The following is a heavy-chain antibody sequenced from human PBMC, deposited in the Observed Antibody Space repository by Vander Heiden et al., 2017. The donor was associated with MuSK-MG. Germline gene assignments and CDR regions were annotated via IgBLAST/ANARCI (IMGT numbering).Heavy chain of an antibody. V-gene: IGHV1-46*01. J-gene: IGHJ6*02. CDR1: GSIFTSYF. D-gene: IGHD2-15*01. Sequence: QVHLVQSGAEARKPGASVKVSCTASGSIFTSYFLAWVRQAPGQGLEWMGRFNPTGGTTTLAQKFQGRVTMTGDTSTSTAYMELTSLRSTDTAIYYCARTSGYFYGMDVWGQGTTVTVSS. CDR2: FNPTGGTT. CDR3: ARTSGYFYGMDV.